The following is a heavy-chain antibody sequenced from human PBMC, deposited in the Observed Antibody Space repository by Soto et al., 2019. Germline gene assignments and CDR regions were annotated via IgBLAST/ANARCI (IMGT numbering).Heavy chain of an antibody. D-gene: IGHD2-21*01. CDR3: ARGGGGGLFEH. CDR2: ISPKSTYT. CDR1: GLPVSDYY. V-gene: IGHV3-11*06. J-gene: IGHJ4*02. Sequence: QVHLVESGGGLVKPGGSLRLSCATSGLPVSDYYMSWIRQAPGKGLEWLSHISPKSTYTNYADSVKGRFTISRDNTKSSLFLQMNSLGVEDTAVYYCARGGGGGLFEHWGQGVLVTFSS.